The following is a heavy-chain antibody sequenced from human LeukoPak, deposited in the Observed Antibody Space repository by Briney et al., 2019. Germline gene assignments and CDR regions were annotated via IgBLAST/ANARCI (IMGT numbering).Heavy chain of an antibody. CDR1: GGSFSGYY. CDR3: ARALTARWLHPYYYYYMDV. D-gene: IGHD5-24*01. V-gene: IGHV4-34*01. CDR2: INHSGST. J-gene: IGHJ6*03. Sequence: PSETLSLTCAVYGGSFSGYYWSWIRQPPGKGLEWIGEINHSGSTNYNPSLKSRVTISVDTSKNQFSLKLSSVTAADTAVYYCARALTARWLHPYYYYYMDVWGKGTTVTVSS.